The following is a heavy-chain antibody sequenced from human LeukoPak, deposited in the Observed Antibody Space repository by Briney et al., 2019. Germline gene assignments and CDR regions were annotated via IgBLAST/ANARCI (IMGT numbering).Heavy chain of an antibody. D-gene: IGHD3-10*01. CDR3: ARGGSGSAYGMDV. CDR2: IYYSGST. V-gene: IGHV4-59*01. CDR1: GGSISSYY. Sequence: SETLTLTCTVSGGSISSYYWSWIRQPPGKGLEWIGYIYYSGSTNYNPSLKSRVTISVDTSKNQFSLKLSSVTAADTAVYYCARGGSGSAYGMDVWGQGTTVTVSS. J-gene: IGHJ6*02.